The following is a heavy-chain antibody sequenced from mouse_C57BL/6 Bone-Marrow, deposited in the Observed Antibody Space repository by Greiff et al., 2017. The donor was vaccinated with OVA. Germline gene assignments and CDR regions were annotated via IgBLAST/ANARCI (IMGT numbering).Heavy chain of an antibody. CDR3: ARGITTVVAPNYAMDY. Sequence: SGPELVKPGASVKISCKASGYSFTGYYMHWVKQSHGNILDWIGYIYPYNGVSSYNQKFKGKATLTVDKSSSTAYMELRSLTSEDSAVYYCARGITTVVAPNYAMDYWGQGTSVTVSS. CDR2: IYPYNGVS. D-gene: IGHD1-1*01. V-gene: IGHV1-31*01. J-gene: IGHJ4*01. CDR1: GYSFTGYY.